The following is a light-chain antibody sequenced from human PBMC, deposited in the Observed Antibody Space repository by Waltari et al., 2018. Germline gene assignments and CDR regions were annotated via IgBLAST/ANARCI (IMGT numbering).Light chain of an antibody. Sequence: QSVLPQPPSASGTPGQRVTISCSGLSSNLGSNTVNWYQQLPGTAPKLLIYSNNQRPSGVPDRFSGSKSGTSASLAISGLQSEDEADYYCAAWDDSLVFGGGTKLTAL. J-gene: IGLJ2*01. CDR2: SNN. V-gene: IGLV1-44*01. CDR3: AAWDDSLV. CDR1: SSNLGSNT.